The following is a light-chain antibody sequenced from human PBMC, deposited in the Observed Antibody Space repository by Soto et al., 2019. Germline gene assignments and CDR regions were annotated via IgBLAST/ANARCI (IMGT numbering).Light chain of an antibody. CDR3: HQFGYSPRT. J-gene: IGKJ1*01. CDR1: LTVNSDY. Sequence: EIVLTQSPGTLSLSPGETATLSCRASLTVNSDYLAWFQQRPGQAPRLLIFATSRRATDIPDRFSGSGSGTDFTPAIRRLEPEDFAVYYCHQFGYSPRTFGQGTKVDIK. V-gene: IGKV3-20*01. CDR2: ATS.